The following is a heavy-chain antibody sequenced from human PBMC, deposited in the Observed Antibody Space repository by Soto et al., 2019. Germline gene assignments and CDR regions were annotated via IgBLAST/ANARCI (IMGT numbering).Heavy chain of an antibody. V-gene: IGHV3-20*04. CDR2: INWNGGST. J-gene: IGHJ4*02. Sequence: GGSLRLSCAASGFTFDDYGMNWVRQAPGKGLEWVSGINWNGGSTGYADSVKGRFTISRDNAKNSLYLQMNSLRAEDTAFYFCARVFTTSLLRSGWARNDYWGQGTLVTVSS. CDR3: ARVFTTSLLRSGWARNDY. D-gene: IGHD6-25*01. CDR1: GFTFDDYG.